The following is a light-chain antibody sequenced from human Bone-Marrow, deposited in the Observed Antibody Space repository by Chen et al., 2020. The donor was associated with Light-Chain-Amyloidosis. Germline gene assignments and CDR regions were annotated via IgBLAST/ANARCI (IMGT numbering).Light chain of an antibody. J-gene: IGLJ3*02. Sequence: NFMLTQPHSVSESPGQTVIISGTRSSGSIATNYVQWYQQRPGSSPTTVIYEDDQRHSGVPDRFSGSIDRSSNSASLTISGLKTEDEADYYCQSYQGSSQGVFGGGTKLTVL. CDR3: QSYQGSSQGV. CDR2: EDD. CDR1: SGSIATNY. V-gene: IGLV6-57*01.